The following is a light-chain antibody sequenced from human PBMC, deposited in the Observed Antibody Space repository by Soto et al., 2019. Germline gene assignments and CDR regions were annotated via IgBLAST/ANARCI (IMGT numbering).Light chain of an antibody. Sequence: QSAVTQPASVSGSPGQSVTISCSGSGIGNYNLVSWYQHLPGRAPKLLIFEVTMRPSGISDRFSGSKSASTASPTISGLQAEDEGDYYCASYAGSRTDVFGSGTKLTVL. J-gene: IGLJ6*01. CDR3: ASYAGSRTDV. V-gene: IGLV2-23*02. CDR1: SGIGNYNL. CDR2: EVT.